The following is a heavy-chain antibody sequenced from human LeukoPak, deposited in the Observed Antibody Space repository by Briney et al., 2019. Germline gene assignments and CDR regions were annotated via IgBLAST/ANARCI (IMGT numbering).Heavy chain of an antibody. CDR2: ISSSASTI. CDR1: GFIFSNYG. Sequence: GGSLRLCCAASGFIFSNYGMHWVRQAPGKGLEWVSYISSSASTIYYADSVKGRFTTSKDNAKNSLYLQMNSLRAEDTAVYYCANWGAIDYWGQGTLVTVSS. V-gene: IGHV3-48*04. J-gene: IGHJ4*02. CDR3: ANWGAIDY. D-gene: IGHD7-27*01.